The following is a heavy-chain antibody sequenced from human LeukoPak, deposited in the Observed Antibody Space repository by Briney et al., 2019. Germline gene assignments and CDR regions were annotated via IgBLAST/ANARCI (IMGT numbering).Heavy chain of an antibody. D-gene: IGHD1-26*01. CDR1: GGSISSSSYY. CDR3: ARGGNIVGATLVAFDI. Sequence: KSSETLSLTCTVSGGSISSSSYYWGWIRQPPGKGLEWIGSIYYSGSTNYNPSLKSRVTISVDTSKNQFSLKLSSVTAADTAVYYCARGGNIVGATLVAFDIWGQGTMVTVSS. CDR2: IYYSGST. J-gene: IGHJ3*02. V-gene: IGHV4-39*07.